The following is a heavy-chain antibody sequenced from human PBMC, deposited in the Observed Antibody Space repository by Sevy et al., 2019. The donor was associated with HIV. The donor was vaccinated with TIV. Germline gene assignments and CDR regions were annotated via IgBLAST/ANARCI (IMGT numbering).Heavy chain of an antibody. D-gene: IGHD3-22*01. J-gene: IGHJ5*02. CDR1: GFTFSSYW. CDR2: IKQDGSEK. CDR3: AREEEDYDSSGYYYL. Sequence: GGSLRLSCAASGFTFSSYWMSWVRQAPGKGLEWVANIKQDGSEKYYVDSVKGRFTISRDNAKNSLYLQMNSLRAEDTAVYYCAREEEDYDSSGYYYLWGQGTRVTVSS. V-gene: IGHV3-7*01.